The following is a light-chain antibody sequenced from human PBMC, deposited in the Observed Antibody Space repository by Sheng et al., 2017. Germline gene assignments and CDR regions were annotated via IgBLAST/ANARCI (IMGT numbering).Light chain of an antibody. J-gene: IGLJ3*02. CDR2: QDT. CDR3: QAWDSTTEV. Sequence: SSELTQDPAVSVALGQTVRITCQGDSLRKYFATWYQQKPGQSPVLVIYQDTKRPSGIPERFSGSNSGNTATLTISGTQAMDEADYYCQAWDSTTEVFGGGTKLTVL. CDR1: SLRKYF. V-gene: IGLV3-1*01.